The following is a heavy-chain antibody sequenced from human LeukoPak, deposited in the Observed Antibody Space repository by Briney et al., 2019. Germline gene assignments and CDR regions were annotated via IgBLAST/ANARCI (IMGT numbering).Heavy chain of an antibody. CDR3: ARQSSPFYFVDY. CDR1: GGSISINSYY. CDR2: LYFRGNT. J-gene: IGHJ4*02. Sequence: SKTLSLTCSVSGGSISINSYYWDWIRQSPGKGLEWLGSLYFRGNTYYNPSLKSRVSISVDTSKNQFSLRLNSVTAADTAVYFCARQSSPFYFVDYWGQGIPVTVSS. D-gene: IGHD2/OR15-2a*01. V-gene: IGHV4-39*07.